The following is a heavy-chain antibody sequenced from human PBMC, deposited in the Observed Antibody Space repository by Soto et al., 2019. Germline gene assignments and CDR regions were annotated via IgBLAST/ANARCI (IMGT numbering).Heavy chain of an antibody. CDR3: ARGGCTSCYSSKYYYGMDV. J-gene: IGHJ6*02. CDR2: INPNSGGT. Sequence: QVQLVQSGAEVKKPGASVKVSCKASGYTFTGYYMHWVRQAPGQGLEWMGWINPNSGGTNYAQKFQGRDTMTRDTSISTAYMELSRLRSDDTAVYYCARGGCTSCYSSKYYYGMDVWGQGTTVTVSS. V-gene: IGHV1-2*02. CDR1: GYTFTGYY. D-gene: IGHD2-2*01.